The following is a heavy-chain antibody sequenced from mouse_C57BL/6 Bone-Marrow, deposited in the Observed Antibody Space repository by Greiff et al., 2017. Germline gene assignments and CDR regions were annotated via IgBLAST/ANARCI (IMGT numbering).Heavy chain of an antibody. D-gene: IGHD2-3*01. Sequence: QVQLQQPGAELVKPGASVKMSCKASGYTFTSYWITWVKQRPGQGLEWIGDIYPGSGSTNYNEEFKSQATLTVDTSSSTAYMQLSSLTSEDSAVYYCARRGWLLRDFDYWGQGTTLTVSS. V-gene: IGHV1-55*01. CDR1: GYTFTSYW. J-gene: IGHJ2*01. CDR3: ARRGWLLRDFDY. CDR2: IYPGSGST.